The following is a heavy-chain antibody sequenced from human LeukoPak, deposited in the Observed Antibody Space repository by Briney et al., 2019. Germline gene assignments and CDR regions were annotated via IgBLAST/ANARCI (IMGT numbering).Heavy chain of an antibody. CDR2: ISSSSSYI. D-gene: IGHD4-17*01. J-gene: IGHJ4*02. CDR1: GFTFSSYS. Sequence: GGSLRLSCAASGFTFSSYSMNWVRQAPGKGLEWVSSISSSSSYIYYADSVKGRFTISRDNSQNTVYLQMNSLRAEDTAVYYCAKGGTSVTRYVDYWGQGTLVTVSS. CDR3: AKGGTSVTRYVDY. V-gene: IGHV3-21*01.